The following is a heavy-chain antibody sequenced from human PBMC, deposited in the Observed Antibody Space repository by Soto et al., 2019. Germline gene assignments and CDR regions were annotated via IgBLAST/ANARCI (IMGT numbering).Heavy chain of an antibody. D-gene: IGHD3-22*01. CDR3: AKTRSSGYYPFDY. V-gene: IGHV3-23*01. Sequence: PGGSLRLSCAASGFTFSDYYMSWIRQAPGEGLEWVSAISSSGATIYYAASVKGRFTISRDNSKNTLYLQMNSLRAEDTAAYYCAKTRSSGYYPFDYWGQGTLVTVS. J-gene: IGHJ4*01. CDR1: GFTFSDYY. CDR2: ISSSGATI.